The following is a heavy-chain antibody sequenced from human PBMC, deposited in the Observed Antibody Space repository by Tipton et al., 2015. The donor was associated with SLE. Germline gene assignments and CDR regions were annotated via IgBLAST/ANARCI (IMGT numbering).Heavy chain of an antibody. CDR2: IYHSGGT. J-gene: IGHJ4*02. D-gene: IGHD6-19*01. V-gene: IGHV4-61*08. CDR1: GASISSGDYH. CDR3: ARGQKQWLLRGLQY. Sequence: GLVKPSQTLSPTCTVSGASISSGDYHWSWIRQPPGKGPEWIGYIYHSGGTNHSPSLRSRLTTPVDTSKNQFSLRLSSVTAADTAVYYCARGQKQWLLRGLQYWGQGSLVTVSS.